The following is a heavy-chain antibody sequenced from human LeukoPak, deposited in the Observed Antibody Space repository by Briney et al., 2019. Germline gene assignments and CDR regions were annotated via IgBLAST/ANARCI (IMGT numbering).Heavy chain of an antibody. V-gene: IGHV3-48*03. CDR1: GFTFSTFE. J-gene: IGHJ4*02. Sequence: PGGSLRLSCAASGFTFSTFELNWVRQAPGKGLEWVSYISSSGTTVYYADSVKGRFTISRDNAKSALYLQMNSLRAEDTAVYYCARDLTWNDVSGYWGQGTLVTVSS. CDR2: ISSSGTTV. D-gene: IGHD1-1*01. CDR3: ARDLTWNDVSGY.